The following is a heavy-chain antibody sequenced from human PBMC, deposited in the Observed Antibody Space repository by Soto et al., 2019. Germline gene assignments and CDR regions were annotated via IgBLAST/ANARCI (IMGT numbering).Heavy chain of an antibody. Sequence: PSETLSLTCTVSGGSISSSSYYWGWIRQPPGKGLEWIGSIYYSGSTYYNPSLKSRVTISVDTSKNQFSLKLSSVTAADTAVYYCARKNWGIYYMDVWGKGTTVTVSS. V-gene: IGHV4-39*01. CDR3: ARKNWGIYYMDV. CDR2: IYYSGST. J-gene: IGHJ6*03. CDR1: GGSISSSSYY. D-gene: IGHD7-27*01.